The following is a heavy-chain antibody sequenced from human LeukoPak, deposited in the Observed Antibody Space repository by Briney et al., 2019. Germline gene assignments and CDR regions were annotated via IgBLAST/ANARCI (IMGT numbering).Heavy chain of an antibody. V-gene: IGHV1-18*01. D-gene: IGHD1-26*01. CDR3: ARSGSWLYMDV. Sequence: APVKVSCKASGYTFTSYAVTWVRQAPGQGLEWVGWINTYTGDTKHAQNLQDRVTVTTDTSTSTAYLELRSLRSDDTAVYYCARSGSWLYMDVWGTGTTVTVSS. J-gene: IGHJ6*03. CDR2: INTYTGDT. CDR1: GYTFTSYA.